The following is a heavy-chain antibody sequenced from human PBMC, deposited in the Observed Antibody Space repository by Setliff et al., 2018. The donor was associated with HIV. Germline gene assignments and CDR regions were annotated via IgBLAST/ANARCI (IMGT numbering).Heavy chain of an antibody. CDR3: AIDGAGGSLRLSCADSRLTFSRLDMVDP. CDR2: FDPQDGET. CDR1: GYTLVSYS. Sequence: GASVKVSCKASGYTLVSYSISWVRQAPGKGLEWMAYFDPQDGETVYAQKFQGRVTMTEDTSTDTAYMELSGLRSEDTAVYYCAIDGAGGSLRLSCADSRLTFSRLDMVDPWGQGRRVTVSS. V-gene: IGHV1-24*01. D-gene: IGHD3-16*01. J-gene: IGHJ5*02.